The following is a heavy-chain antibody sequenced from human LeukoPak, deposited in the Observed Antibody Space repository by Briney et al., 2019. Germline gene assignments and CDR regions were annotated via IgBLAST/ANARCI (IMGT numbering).Heavy chain of an antibody. Sequence: PSETLSLTCTVSGGSITSYYWSWIRQPPGKGLEWIGYIYYTGSTNYNPSLKSRVTISVDTSKNQLSLKLSSVTAADTAVYYCAKISGSNWFDPWGQGTLVTVSS. V-gene: IGHV4-59*03. J-gene: IGHJ5*02. CDR3: AKISGSNWFDP. CDR1: GGSITSYY. CDR2: IYYTGST. D-gene: IGHD6-19*01.